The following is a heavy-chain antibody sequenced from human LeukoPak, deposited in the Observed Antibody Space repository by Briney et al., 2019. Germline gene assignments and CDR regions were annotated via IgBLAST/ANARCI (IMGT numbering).Heavy chain of an antibody. V-gene: IGHV1-69-2*01. J-gene: IGHJ5*02. CDR3: ATHIVGATTSFDP. D-gene: IGHD1-26*01. Sequence: GASVKVSCKASGYTFTDYYMHWVQQAPGKGLEWMGRVDPEDGETIYAEKFQGRVTITADTSTDTAYMELSSLRSEDTAVYYCATHIVGATTSFDPWGQGTLVTVSS. CDR2: VDPEDGET. CDR1: GYTFTDYY.